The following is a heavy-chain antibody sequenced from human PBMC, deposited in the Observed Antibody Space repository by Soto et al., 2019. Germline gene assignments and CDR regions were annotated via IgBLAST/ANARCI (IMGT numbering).Heavy chain of an antibody. CDR3: ARDHPYNWNYKDRSSTNDY. CDR2: IKQDGSEK. J-gene: IGHJ4*02. Sequence: PGGSLRLSCAASGFTFSSYWMSWVRQAPGKGLEWVANIKQDGSEKYYVDSVKGRFTISRDNAKNSLYLQMNSLRAEDTAVYYCARDHPYNWNYKDRSSTNDYWGQGTLVTVSS. V-gene: IGHV3-7*01. CDR1: GFTFSSYW. D-gene: IGHD1-7*01.